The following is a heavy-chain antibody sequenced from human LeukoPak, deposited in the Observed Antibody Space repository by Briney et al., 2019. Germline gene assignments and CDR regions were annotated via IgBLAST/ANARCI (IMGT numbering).Heavy chain of an antibody. Sequence: PGGSLRLSCAASGFTFSSYGMHWVRQAPGKGLEWVAFIRYDGSNKYYADSVKGRFTISRDNSKNTLYLQMNSLRAEDTAVYYCAKSPGVVVVKYYFDYWGQGTLVTVSS. J-gene: IGHJ4*02. CDR3: AKSPGVVVVKYYFDY. V-gene: IGHV3-30*02. D-gene: IGHD3-22*01. CDR2: IRYDGSNK. CDR1: GFTFSSYG.